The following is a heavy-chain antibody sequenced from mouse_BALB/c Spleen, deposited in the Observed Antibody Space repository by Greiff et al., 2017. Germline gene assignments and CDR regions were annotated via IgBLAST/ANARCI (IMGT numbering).Heavy chain of an antibody. CDR2: IYPGNSDT. J-gene: IGHJ4*01. CDR1: GYSFTSYW. V-gene: IGHV1-5*01. CDR3: TRGAYYEVMDY. D-gene: IGHD2-10*01. Sequence: EVQLQQSGTVLARPGASVKLSCKASGYSFTSYWMHWVKQRPGQGLEWIGAIYPGNSDTSYNQKFKGKAKLTAVTSASTAYMELSSLTNEDSAVYYSTRGAYYEVMDYWGQGTAVTVSS.